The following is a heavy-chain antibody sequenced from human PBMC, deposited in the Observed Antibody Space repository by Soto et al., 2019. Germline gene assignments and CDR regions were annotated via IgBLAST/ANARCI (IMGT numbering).Heavy chain of an antibody. CDR3: AKDMKSAPYGMDV. Sequence: PGGSLRLSCAASGFTFSGYGMHWVRQAPGKGLEWVAVISYDGSNKYYADSVKGRFTISRDNSKNTLYLQMNSLRAEDTAVYYCAKDMKSAPYGMDVWGQGTTVTVSS. J-gene: IGHJ6*02. CDR1: GFTFSGYG. V-gene: IGHV3-30*18. CDR2: ISYDGSNK. D-gene: IGHD3-16*01.